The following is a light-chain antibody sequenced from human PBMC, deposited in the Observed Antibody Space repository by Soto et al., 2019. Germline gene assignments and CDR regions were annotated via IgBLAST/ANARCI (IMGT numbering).Light chain of an antibody. V-gene: IGKV3-15*01. CDR3: HHYNPWPPRGT. J-gene: IGKJ1*01. CDR1: QSIGSN. CDR2: GAS. Sequence: EIVMTQSPATLSVSLGERATLSCRASQSIGSNLAWFQQKPGQAPRLLIFGASTRAPGFPARFSGSGSGTEFTLTISSLQSEDFAVYYCHHYNPWPPRGTFGQGTKVEIK.